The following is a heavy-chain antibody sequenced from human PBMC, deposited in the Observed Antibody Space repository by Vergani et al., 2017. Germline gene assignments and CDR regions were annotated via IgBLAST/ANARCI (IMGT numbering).Heavy chain of an antibody. D-gene: IGHD3-16*01. CDR1: GYTFTGYY. J-gene: IGHJ4*02. CDR3: ARHDRKTYTATMGWYDY. V-gene: IGHV1-2*02. Sequence: QVQLVQSGAEVKKPGASVKVSCKASGYTFTGYYMHWVRQAPGQGLEWMGWINPNSGGTNYAQKFQGRVTMTRDTSKNQFSLKLSSVTAADTALYFCARHDRKTYTATMGWYDYWGQGILVTVSS. CDR2: INPNSGGT.